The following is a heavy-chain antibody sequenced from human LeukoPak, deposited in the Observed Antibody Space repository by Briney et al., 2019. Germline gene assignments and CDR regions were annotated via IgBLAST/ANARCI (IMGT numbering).Heavy chain of an antibody. CDR2: ITPIIDVS. D-gene: IGHD1-1*01. CDR3: ARVNLRGSQYNWFDP. V-gene: IGHV1-2*02. CDR1: GYTFTGYY. J-gene: IGHJ5*02. Sequence: ASVTVSCKASGYTFTGYYMHWVRQAPGQGLEWMGKITPIIDVSKYAQKFQGRLTITADKSTATVYMELSGLKSEDTAVYYCARVNLRGSQYNWFDPWGQGTLVTVSS.